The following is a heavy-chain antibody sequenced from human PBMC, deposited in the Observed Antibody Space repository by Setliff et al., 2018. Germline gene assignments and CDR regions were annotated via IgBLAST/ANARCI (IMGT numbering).Heavy chain of an antibody. Sequence: ASVKVSCKVSGYTLTELSMHWVRQAPGKGLEWMGGFDPEDGETIYAQKFQGRVTMTEDTSTDTAYMELSSLRSEDTAVYYCATFGLLTGVGTAMTQFDYWGQGTLVTVSS. J-gene: IGHJ4*02. CDR3: ATFGLLTGVGTAMTQFDY. D-gene: IGHD2-21*02. CDR1: GYTLTELS. CDR2: FDPEDGET. V-gene: IGHV1-24*01.